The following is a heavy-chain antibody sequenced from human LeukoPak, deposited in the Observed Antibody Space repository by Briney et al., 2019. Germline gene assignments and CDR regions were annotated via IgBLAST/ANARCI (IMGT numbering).Heavy chain of an antibody. D-gene: IGHD2-8*01. J-gene: IGHJ4*01. Sequence: GGSLRLSCAASGFTYSGYWMSWVRQAPGKGLEWVANMKPDGSERYYVDSVKGRFTISRVNAKNSVYLQMNSLRVEDAAVYYCAREASSSYPPGNNGYYVLDYWGQGTLATVSS. CDR1: GFTYSGYW. CDR3: AREASSSYPPGNNGYYVLDY. V-gene: IGHV3-7*01. CDR2: MKPDGSER.